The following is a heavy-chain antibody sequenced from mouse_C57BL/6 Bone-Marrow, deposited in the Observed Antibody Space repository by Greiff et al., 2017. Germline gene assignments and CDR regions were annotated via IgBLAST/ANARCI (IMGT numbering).Heavy chain of an antibody. CDR3: ARTGLRYYFDY. CDR1: GYTFTSYW. J-gene: IGHJ2*01. Sequence: QVQLQQPGAELVKPGASVKLSCKASGYTFTSYWMHWVKQRPGQGLEWIGMIHPNSGSTNYNEKFKSKATLTVDKSSSTAYMQLSSLTSEDSAVYYCARTGLRYYFDYWGQGTTLTVSS. V-gene: IGHV1-64*01. CDR2: IHPNSGST. D-gene: IGHD1-1*01.